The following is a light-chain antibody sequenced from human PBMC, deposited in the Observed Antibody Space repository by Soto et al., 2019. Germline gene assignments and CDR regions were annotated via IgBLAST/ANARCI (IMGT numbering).Light chain of an antibody. CDR2: TNN. J-gene: IGLJ2*01. CDR3: VAWDDSLNGVV. CDR1: ISNIGGNT. V-gene: IGLV1-44*01. Sequence: QSVLTQPPSASGTPGQRVTISGSGSISNIGGNTVNWYQQLPGTAPKLLMYTNNQRPSGVPDRFSGSKSGTSASLAISGLQSEDEADYYCVAWDDSLNGVVFGGGTKLTVL.